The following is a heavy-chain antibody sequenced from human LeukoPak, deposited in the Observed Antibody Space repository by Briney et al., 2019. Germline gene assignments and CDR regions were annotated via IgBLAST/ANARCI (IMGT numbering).Heavy chain of an antibody. V-gene: IGHV5-51*01. CDR1: GYSFTSYW. CDR3: ARQVEMATIFLDY. Sequence: GESLKISCKGSGYSFTSYWIGWVRQMPGKGLEWMGIIYPGDSDTRYSPSFQGQVTISADKSISAAYLQWSSLKASDTAMYYCARQVEMATIFLDYWGQGTLVTVSS. J-gene: IGHJ4*02. CDR2: IYPGDSDT. D-gene: IGHD5-24*01.